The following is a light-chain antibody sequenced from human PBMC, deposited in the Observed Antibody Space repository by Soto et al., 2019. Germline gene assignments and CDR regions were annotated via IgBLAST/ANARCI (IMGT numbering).Light chain of an antibody. Sequence: QSVLTQPRSVSGSPGQSVTISCTGTSSDVGGYNYVSWYQQHPGKAPKLMIYDVSKRPSGVPDRFSGSKSGNTASLTISGLQAEDEADNYCCSYAGSSLYVFGTGTKVTVL. CDR1: SSDVGGYNY. V-gene: IGLV2-11*01. CDR2: DVS. CDR3: CSYAGSSLYV. J-gene: IGLJ1*01.